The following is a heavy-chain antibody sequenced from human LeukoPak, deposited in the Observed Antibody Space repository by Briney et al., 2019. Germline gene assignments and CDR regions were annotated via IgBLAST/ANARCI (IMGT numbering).Heavy chain of an antibody. Sequence: PGGSLRLSCAASGFTFSSYSMNWVRQAPGKGLEWVSYISSGSSTIYYADSVKGRFTISRDNAKNSLCLQMNSLRDEDTAVYYCARENIVVVTAIQDAFDIWGQGTMVTVSS. CDR1: GFTFSSYS. V-gene: IGHV3-48*02. CDR3: ARENIVVVTAIQDAFDI. J-gene: IGHJ3*02. CDR2: ISSGSSTI. D-gene: IGHD2-21*02.